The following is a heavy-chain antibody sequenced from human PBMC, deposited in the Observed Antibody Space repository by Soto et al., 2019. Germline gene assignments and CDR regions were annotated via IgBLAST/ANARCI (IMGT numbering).Heavy chain of an antibody. Sequence: GSLRLSCAASGFTFSSAAMSWVRQAPGKGLEWVSAISGSGGSTYYADTVKGRFTVSRDNSKNTLYLQMNSLRAEDTAVYYCARSRSYYPLDFDHWGQGNLVTVSS. D-gene: IGHD3-22*01. V-gene: IGHV3-23*01. CDR3: ARSRSYYPLDFDH. CDR1: GFTFSSAA. J-gene: IGHJ4*02. CDR2: ISGSGGST.